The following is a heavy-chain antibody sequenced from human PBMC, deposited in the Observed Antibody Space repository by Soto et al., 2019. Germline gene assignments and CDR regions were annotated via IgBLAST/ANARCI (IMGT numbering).Heavy chain of an antibody. CDR1: GFTFSDYY. D-gene: IGHD3-9*01. V-gene: IGHV3-11*01. J-gene: IGHJ4*02. CDR2: ISSSGSTI. Sequence: GGSLRLSCAASGFTFSDYYMSWIRQAPGKGLEWVSYISSSGSTIYYADSVKGRFTISRDNAKNSLYLQMNSLRAEDTAVYYCARVGLLTVLRYFDWLLWNDYWGQGTLVTVSS. CDR3: ARVGLLTVLRYFDWLLWNDY.